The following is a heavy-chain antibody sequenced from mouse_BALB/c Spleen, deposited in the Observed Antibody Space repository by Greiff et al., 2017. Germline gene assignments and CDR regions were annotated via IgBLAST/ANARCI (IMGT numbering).Heavy chain of an antibody. V-gene: IGHV2-6-7*01. Sequence: QVQLKESGPGLVAPSQSLSITCTVSGFSLTGYGVNWVRQPPGKGREWLGMIWGDGSTDYNSALKSRLSISKDNSKSQVFLKMNSLQTDDTARYYCARGERRSGNYEDWFAYWGQGTLVTVSA. CDR2: IWGDGST. J-gene: IGHJ3*01. CDR1: GFSLTGYG. CDR3: ARGERRSGNYEDWFAY. D-gene: IGHD2-1*01.